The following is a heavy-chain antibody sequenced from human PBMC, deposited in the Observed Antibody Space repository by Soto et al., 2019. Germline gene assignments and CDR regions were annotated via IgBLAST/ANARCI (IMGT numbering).Heavy chain of an antibody. CDR3: ATAGYGDNVGNYSVMDV. V-gene: IGHV1-24*01. D-gene: IGHD4-17*01. CDR2: FDPEDGET. J-gene: IGHJ6*02. Sequence: WVRMKNEKGLEWMGGFDPEDGETIYAQKFQGRVTMTEDTSTDTAYMELSSLRSEDTAVYYCATAGYGDNVGNYSVMDVLVQRTTVTGSS.